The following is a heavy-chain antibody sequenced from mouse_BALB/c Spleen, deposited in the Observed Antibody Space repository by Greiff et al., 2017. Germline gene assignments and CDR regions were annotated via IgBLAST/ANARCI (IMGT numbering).Heavy chain of an antibody. Sequence: QVQLKESGAELAKPGASVKMSCKASGYTFTSYWMHWVKQRPGQGLEWIRYINPSTGYTEYNQKFKDKATLTADKSSSTAYMQLSSLTSEDSAVYYCAPTTVEGAMDYWGQGTSVTVSS. V-gene: IGHV1-7*01. CDR2: INPSTGYT. CDR3: APTTVEGAMDY. D-gene: IGHD1-1*01. J-gene: IGHJ4*01. CDR1: GYTFTSYW.